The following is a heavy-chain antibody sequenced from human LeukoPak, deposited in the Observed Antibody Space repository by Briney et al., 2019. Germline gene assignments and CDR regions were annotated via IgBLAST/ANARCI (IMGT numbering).Heavy chain of an antibody. D-gene: IGHD6-19*01. CDR2: INWNGGST. J-gene: IGHJ4*02. CDR3: ARRSGIAVAGAFDY. V-gene: IGHV3-20*04. Sequence: GGSLRLSCAASGFTFDGYGMSWVRQAPGKGLEWVSGINWNGGSTNYADSVKGRFTISRDNSKNTLYLHMNSLRAEDTAVYYCARRSGIAVAGAFDYWGQGTLVTVSS. CDR1: GFTFDGYG.